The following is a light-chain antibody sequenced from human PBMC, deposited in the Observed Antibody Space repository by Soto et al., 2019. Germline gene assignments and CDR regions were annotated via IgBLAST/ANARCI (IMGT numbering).Light chain of an antibody. CDR3: QQYGSSPAT. V-gene: IGKV3-20*01. CDR2: GTS. J-gene: IGKJ1*01. Sequence: ETVLTQSPGTLSLSPGERATLSCRASQSVSSSYLAWYQQKPGQAPRLLIHGTSSRATGIPDRFSGSGSGTDFTLTMTRLEPEDFEVYYCQQYGSSPATFGKGTKVDI. CDR1: QSVSSSY.